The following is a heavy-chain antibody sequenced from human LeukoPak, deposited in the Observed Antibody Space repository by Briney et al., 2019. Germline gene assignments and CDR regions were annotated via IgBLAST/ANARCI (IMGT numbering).Heavy chain of an antibody. CDR3: AKAYDSTHLASMDV. CDR2: ITWDGGST. V-gene: IGHV3-43D*03. D-gene: IGHD3-22*01. CDR1: GLTFDDYA. Sequence: GGSLRLSCGASGLTFDDYAMTWVRQAPGRGLGWVSLITWDGGSTYYADSVKGRFTISRDNRKISLYLQMNSLRADDTALYYCAKAYDSTHLASMDVWGKGTTVTVSS. J-gene: IGHJ6*03.